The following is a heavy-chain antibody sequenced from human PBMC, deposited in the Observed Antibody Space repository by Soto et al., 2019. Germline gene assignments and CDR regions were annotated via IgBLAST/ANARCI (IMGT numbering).Heavy chain of an antibody. CDR1: GGSMSSYY. Sequence: QVQLQESGPGLVKPSETLSLTCTVSGGSMSSYYWSWIRQSPGKGLEWIGHIYYSGSTNYNPSLNSRVAISLDTPKNQFSRRLSAVTAADTAVYYCARGEWLATIKPYFAYWGQGTLVTVSS. CDR3: ARGEWLATIKPYFAY. D-gene: IGHD5-12*01. CDR2: IYYSGST. V-gene: IGHV4-59*01. J-gene: IGHJ4*02.